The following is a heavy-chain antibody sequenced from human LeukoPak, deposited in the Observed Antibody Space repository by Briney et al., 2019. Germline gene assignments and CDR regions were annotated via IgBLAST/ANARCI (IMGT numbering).Heavy chain of an antibody. D-gene: IGHD3-10*01. CDR1: GDSVSSNSAA. CDR2: TYYRSKWYN. J-gene: IGHJ6*04. V-gene: IGHV6-1*01. Sequence: SQTLSLTCAISGDSVSSNSAAWNWIRQSPSRGLEWLGRTYYRSKWYNDYAVSVKSRITINPDTSKNQFPLQLNSVTPEDTAVYYCARDGFLPYGSGSYRGMDVWGKGTTVTVSS. CDR3: ARDGFLPYGSGSYRGMDV.